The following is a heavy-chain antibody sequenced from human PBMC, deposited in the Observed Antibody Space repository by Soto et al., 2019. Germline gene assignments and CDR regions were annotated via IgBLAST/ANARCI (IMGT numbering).Heavy chain of an antibody. J-gene: IGHJ6*02. CDR1: GYSFTSYW. CDR3: PTRGGNHPSFYGMAV. V-gene: IGHV5-51*01. D-gene: IGHD4-4*01. CDR2: IYPGDSDS. Sequence: GESLKISCKGSGYSFTSYWIAWVRQMPGKGLEWMGIIYPGDSDSRYSPSFQGQVTISADKSISTAYLQWSSLKASDTAMYFCPTRGGNHPSFYGMAVWGHGTTVPVS.